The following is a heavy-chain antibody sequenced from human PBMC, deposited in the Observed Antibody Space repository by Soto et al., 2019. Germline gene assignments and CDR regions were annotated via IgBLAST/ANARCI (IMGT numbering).Heavy chain of an antibody. Sequence: SGPTLVNPTQTLTLTCTFSGFSLSTSGMCVSWIRQPPGKALEWLALIDWGDDKYYSTSLKTRLTISKDTSKNQVVLTMTNMDPVDTATYYCARIGYCTSRHYYYGMDVWGQGTTVTVSS. CDR2: IDWGDDK. CDR1: GFSLSTSGMC. J-gene: IGHJ6*02. V-gene: IGHV2-70*01. D-gene: IGHD2-8*01. CDR3: ARIGYCTSRHYYYGMDV.